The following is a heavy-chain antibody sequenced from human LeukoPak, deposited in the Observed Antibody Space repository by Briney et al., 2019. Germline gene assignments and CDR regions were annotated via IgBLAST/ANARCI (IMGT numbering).Heavy chain of an antibody. Sequence: GGSLRLSCAASGFTFSSYAMSWVRQAPGKGLEWVSAISGSGGSTYYADSVKGRFTISRDNSKNTLYLQMDSLRAEDTAVYYCAKGYCSSTSCYNFDYWGQGTLVTVSS. CDR3: AKGYCSSTSCYNFDY. V-gene: IGHV3-23*01. J-gene: IGHJ4*02. CDR1: GFTFSSYA. CDR2: ISGSGGST. D-gene: IGHD2-2*02.